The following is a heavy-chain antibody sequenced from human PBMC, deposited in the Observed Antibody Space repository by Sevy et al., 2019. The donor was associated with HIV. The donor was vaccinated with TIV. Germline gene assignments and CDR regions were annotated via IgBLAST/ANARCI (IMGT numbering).Heavy chain of an antibody. CDR2: IIPIFGKA. J-gene: IGHJ4*02. CDR3: ARGGYYGLDY. V-gene: IGHV1-69*13. D-gene: IGHD1-26*01. Sequence: ASVKVSCKASGGTFSSYAISWVRQAPGQGLEWVGGIIPIFGKANYARKFQGRVTITADESTGTAYMELSSLRSEDTAVYYCARGGYYGLDYWGQGTLVTVSS. CDR1: GGTFSSYA.